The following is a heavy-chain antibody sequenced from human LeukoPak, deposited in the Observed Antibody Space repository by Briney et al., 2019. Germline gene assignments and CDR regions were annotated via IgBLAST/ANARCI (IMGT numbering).Heavy chain of an antibody. CDR2: INHSGIT. CDR1: GGSFSGYY. Sequence: SETLSLTWAVYGGSFSGYYWSWIRQPPGKGLEWIGEINHSGITNYNPSLKSRVTISVDTSKNQFSLKLSSVTAADTAVYYCARGQRSSGSYYSYYYYYGMDVWGQGTTVTVSS. J-gene: IGHJ6*02. D-gene: IGHD3-10*01. CDR3: ARGQRSSGSYYSYYYYYGMDV. V-gene: IGHV4-34*01.